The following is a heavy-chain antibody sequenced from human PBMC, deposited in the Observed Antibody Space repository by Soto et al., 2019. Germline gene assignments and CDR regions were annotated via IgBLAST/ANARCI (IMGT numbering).Heavy chain of an antibody. J-gene: IGHJ6*02. CDR2: IIPIFGTA. CDR3: ARGWSDYYDSSGYNYYDYYGMDV. Sequence: SVKVSCKASGGTFSSYAISWVRQAPGQGLEWMGGIIPIFGTANYAQKFQGRVTITADESTSTAYMELSSLRPEDTAVYYCARGWSDYYDSSGYNYYDYYGMDVWRQGPTITVSS. V-gene: IGHV1-69*13. D-gene: IGHD3-22*01. CDR1: GGTFSSYA.